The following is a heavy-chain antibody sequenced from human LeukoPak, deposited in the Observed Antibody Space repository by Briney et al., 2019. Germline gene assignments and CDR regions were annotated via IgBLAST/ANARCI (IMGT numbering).Heavy chain of an antibody. CDR1: GFTFDDYG. V-gene: IGHV3-20*04. CDR3: GLNPDYYGSGSFDY. CDR2: INWNGGST. J-gene: IGHJ4*02. D-gene: IGHD3-10*01. Sequence: PGGSLRLSCAASGFTFDDYGMSWVRQAPGKGLEWVSGINWNGGSTGYADSVKGRFTISRDNAKNSLYLQMNSLRVEGTAVYYCGLNPDYYGSGSFDYWGQGTLVTVSS.